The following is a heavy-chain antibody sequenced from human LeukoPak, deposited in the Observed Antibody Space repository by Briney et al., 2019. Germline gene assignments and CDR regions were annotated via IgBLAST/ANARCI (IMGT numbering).Heavy chain of an antibody. Sequence: GESRKISGKASGYSFTNYLIGGVRQTPRKGLDWLGYIYPGDSATSYSPSFQGQVTISADKSINTAYLQWSRLTASDSAMYYCARRYSSSEIFDYWGQGTLVTVSS. CDR3: ARRYSSSEIFDY. J-gene: IGHJ4*02. CDR1: GYSFTNYL. CDR2: IYPGDSAT. V-gene: IGHV5-51*01. D-gene: IGHD5-18*01.